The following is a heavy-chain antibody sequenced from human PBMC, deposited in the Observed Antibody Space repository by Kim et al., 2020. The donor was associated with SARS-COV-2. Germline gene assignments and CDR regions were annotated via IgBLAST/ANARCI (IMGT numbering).Heavy chain of an antibody. J-gene: IGHJ3*02. V-gene: IGHV4-59*01. D-gene: IGHD3-10*01. CDR3: ARGISGESGNAFDI. CDR1: GGSISSYY. CDR2: IYYSGST. Sequence: SETLSLTCTVSGGSISSYYWSWIRQPPGKGLEWIGYIYYSGSTNYNPSLKSRVTISVDTSKNQFSLKLSSVTAADTAVYYCARGISGESGNAFDIWGQGTMVTVSS.